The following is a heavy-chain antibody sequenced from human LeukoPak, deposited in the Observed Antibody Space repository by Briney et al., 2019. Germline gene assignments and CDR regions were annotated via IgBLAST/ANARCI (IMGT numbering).Heavy chain of an antibody. CDR1: GGSISNYY. D-gene: IGHD5-18*01. CDR2: ISYIGNT. CDR3: AGAKGYTYGRDFYFYYGMDV. V-gene: IGHV4-59*13. J-gene: IGHJ6*02. Sequence: SETLSLTCTVSGGSISNYYWSWIRQPPGKGLEWIGYISYIGNTNYSPSFKSRVTISIDTSENQLSLKLSSATAADTAVYYCAGAKGYTYGRDFYFYYGMDVWGQGTTVTVSS.